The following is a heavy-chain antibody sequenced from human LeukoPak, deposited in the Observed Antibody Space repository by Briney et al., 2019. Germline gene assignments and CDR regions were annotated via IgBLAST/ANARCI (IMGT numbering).Heavy chain of an antibody. CDR1: GFSFSGYD. Sequence: GGSLRLSCAASGFSFSGYDMHWVRQAPGKGLEWVAVVSNDGTNQYYADSVKGRFTISRDNSKNTLYLQMNSLRAEDTAVYYCAKDRFYYDSSGHNFDYWGQGTLVTVVS. CDR3: AKDRFYYDSSGHNFDY. J-gene: IGHJ4*02. CDR2: VSNDGTNQ. D-gene: IGHD3-22*01. V-gene: IGHV3-30*18.